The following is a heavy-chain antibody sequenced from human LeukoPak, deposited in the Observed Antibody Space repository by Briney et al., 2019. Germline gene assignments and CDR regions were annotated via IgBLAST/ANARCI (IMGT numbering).Heavy chain of an antibody. CDR2: INHSGST. D-gene: IGHD3-10*01. J-gene: IGHJ4*02. CDR3: ARGRVYYGSGSYYPLDY. Sequence: PSETLSLTCAVYGGSFSGYYWGWIRQPPGKGLEWIGEINHSGSTNYNPSLKSRVTISVDTSKNQFSLKLSSVTAADTAVYYCARGRVYYGSGSYYPLDYWGQGTLVTVSS. CDR1: GGSFSGYY. V-gene: IGHV4-34*01.